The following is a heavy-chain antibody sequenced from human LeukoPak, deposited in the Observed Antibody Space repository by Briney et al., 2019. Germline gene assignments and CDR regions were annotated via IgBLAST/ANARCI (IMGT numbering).Heavy chain of an antibody. CDR1: GYTFTSYG. D-gene: IGHD2-15*01. Sequence: ASVKVSCKASGYTFTSYGISWVRQAPGQGLEWMGWISAYNGNTNYAQKLQGRVTMTTDTSTSTAYMELRSLRSDDTALYYCARLKRMVTSYAFDIWGQGTMVTVSS. CDR3: ARLKRMVTSYAFDI. CDR2: ISAYNGNT. V-gene: IGHV1-18*01. J-gene: IGHJ3*02.